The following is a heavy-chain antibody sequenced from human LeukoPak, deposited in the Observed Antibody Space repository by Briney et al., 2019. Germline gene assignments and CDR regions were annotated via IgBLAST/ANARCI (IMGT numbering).Heavy chain of an antibody. D-gene: IGHD2-2*01. V-gene: IGHV1-69*05. CDR2: IIPIFGTA. CDR3: ARGRRPRTSCPFDY. CDR1: GGTFSSYA. J-gene: IGHJ4*02. Sequence: SVKVSCKASGGTFSSYAISWVRPAPGQGLKGVEGIIPIFGTANYAQKFQGRVTITTDESTSTAYMELSSLRSEDTAVYYCARGRRPRTSCPFDYWGQGTLVTVSS.